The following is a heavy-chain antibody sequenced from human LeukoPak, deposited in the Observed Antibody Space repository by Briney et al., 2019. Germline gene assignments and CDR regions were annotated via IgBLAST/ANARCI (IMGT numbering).Heavy chain of an antibody. V-gene: IGHV3-48*01. Sequence: PGGSLRLSCAASGFTFSSYSMNWVRQAPGKGLEWVSYISSSSSTIYYADSVKGRFTISRDNSKSTLYLQMNSLRAEDTAVYYCAKDPEVGATIRLYYFDYWGQGTLVTVSS. CDR2: ISSSSSTI. D-gene: IGHD1-26*01. CDR1: GFTFSSYS. CDR3: AKDPEVGATIRLYYFDY. J-gene: IGHJ4*02.